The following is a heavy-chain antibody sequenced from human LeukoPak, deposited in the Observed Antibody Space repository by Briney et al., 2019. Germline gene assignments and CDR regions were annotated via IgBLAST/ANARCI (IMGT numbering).Heavy chain of an antibody. CDR2: IYSGGST. J-gene: IGHJ6*03. CDR3: AKQPSYYYYYYMDV. V-gene: IGHV3-66*04. CDR1: GFTVSSNY. Sequence: QAGGSLRLSCAASGFTVSSNYMSWVRQAPGKGLEWVSVIYSGGSTYYADSVKGRFTISRDNSKNTLYLQMNSLRAEDTAVYYCAKQPSYYYYYYMDVWGKGTTVTISS.